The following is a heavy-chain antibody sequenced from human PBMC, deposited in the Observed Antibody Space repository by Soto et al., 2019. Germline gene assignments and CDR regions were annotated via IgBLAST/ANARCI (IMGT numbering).Heavy chain of an antibody. D-gene: IGHD3-10*01. J-gene: IGHJ6*02. Sequence: QVQLVQSGTEVKKPGSSVKVSCKASGGTFRSNAISWVRQAPGQGLEWMGGLIPIFGTTNYAQKFQGRVTITADESASTAYMELSSLRSDDTAGYYCASLPSFYYGSGYVMDVWGQGTTVTVSS. CDR2: LIPIFGTT. CDR1: GGTFRSNA. V-gene: IGHV1-69*01. CDR3: ASLPSFYYGSGYVMDV.